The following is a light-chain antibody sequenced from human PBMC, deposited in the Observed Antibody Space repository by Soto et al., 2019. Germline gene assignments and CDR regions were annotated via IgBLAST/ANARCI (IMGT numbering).Light chain of an antibody. V-gene: IGLV2-14*01. CDR2: DVG. Sequence: QSVLTQPASVSGSPGQSITISCTGTSSDVGGYDYVAWYQQHPGKAPKLMIYDVGNRPSGISNRVSGSKSGNTASLTSAGLPAEDEADYYCSSYAGSSSWIFGGGTPLPVL. CDR3: SSYAGSSSWI. CDR1: SSDVGGYDY. J-gene: IGLJ2*01.